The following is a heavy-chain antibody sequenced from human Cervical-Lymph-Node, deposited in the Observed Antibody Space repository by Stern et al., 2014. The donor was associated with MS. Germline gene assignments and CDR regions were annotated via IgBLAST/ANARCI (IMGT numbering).Heavy chain of an antibody. CDR3: AREGTIFGVVTNYYYYGMDV. CDR2: IIPIFGTA. D-gene: IGHD3-3*01. V-gene: IGHV1-69*12. Sequence: QDQLVQSGAEVKKPGSSVKVSCKASGGTFSSYAISWVRQAPGQGLEWMGGIIPIFGTANYAQKFQGRVTITADETTSTAYMELNSLRSEDTAVYYCAREGTIFGVVTNYYYYGMDVWGQGTTVTVSS. CDR1: GGTFSSYA. J-gene: IGHJ6*02.